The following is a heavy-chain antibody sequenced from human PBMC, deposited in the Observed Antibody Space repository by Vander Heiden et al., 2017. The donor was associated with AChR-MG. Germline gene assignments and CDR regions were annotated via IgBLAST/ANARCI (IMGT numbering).Heavy chain of an antibody. CDR3: ARENWKYE. J-gene: IGHJ4*02. Sequence: QVQLVESGGGLAKPGGPLRLSGADSGFAFSAYYMSGIRQATGKGLEWVSYIIGSSSTIYYACSVEGRFTDSRDNAKSTLYLQMNGLRAGDTAVYYCARENWKYEWGQGTLVTVSS. CDR1: GFAFSAYY. D-gene: IGHD1-7*01. CDR2: IIGSSSTI. V-gene: IGHV3-11*01.